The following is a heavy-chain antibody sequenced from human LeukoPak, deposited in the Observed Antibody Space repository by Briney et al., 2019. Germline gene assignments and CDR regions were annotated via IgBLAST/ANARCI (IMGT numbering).Heavy chain of an antibody. CDR2: ISYDGSNK. CDR3: AKDHELLLDY. CDR1: GFTFSSYG. J-gene: IGHJ4*02. D-gene: IGHD2-15*01. V-gene: IGHV3-30*18. Sequence: PGGSLRLSCAASGFTFSSYGMHWVRQAPGKGLEWVAVISYDGSNKYYADSVKGRFTISRDNSKNTLYLQMNGLRAEDTAVYYCAKDHELLLDYWGQGTLVTVSS.